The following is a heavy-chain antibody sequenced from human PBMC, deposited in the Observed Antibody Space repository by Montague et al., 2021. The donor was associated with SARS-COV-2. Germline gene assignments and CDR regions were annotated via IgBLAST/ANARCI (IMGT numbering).Heavy chain of an antibody. Sequence: CAISGDSVSRNSPAWHWIRQSPSRGLAWLGRTYYRSKWYNDYAVSVKSRITINPDTSKNQISLQLNSVTPEDTAVYYCARTSASSDYWGQGTLVTVSS. D-gene: IGHD1-26*01. CDR3: ARTSASSDY. CDR1: GDSVSRNSPA. CDR2: TYYRSKWYN. V-gene: IGHV6-1*01. J-gene: IGHJ4*02.